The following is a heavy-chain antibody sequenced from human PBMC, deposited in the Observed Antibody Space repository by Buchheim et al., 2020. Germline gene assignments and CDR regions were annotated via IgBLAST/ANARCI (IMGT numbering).Heavy chain of an antibody. CDR1: GFTFSDYA. Sequence: EVQLLESGGGLVQPGGSLRLSCAASGFTFSDYAMTWVRQAPGKGLQWISVITASGYSTFSADSVKGRFTISRDNSKNTLYLQMNSLRADDTAVYYCAKGQPYGIAVAPDWFDPWGQGTL. J-gene: IGHJ5*02. CDR2: ITASGYST. CDR3: AKGQPYGIAVAPDWFDP. D-gene: IGHD6-19*01. V-gene: IGHV3-23*01.